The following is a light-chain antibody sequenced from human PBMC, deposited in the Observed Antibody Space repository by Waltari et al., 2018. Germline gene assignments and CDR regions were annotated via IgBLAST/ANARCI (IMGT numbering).Light chain of an antibody. CDR2: GNH. CDR3: QAHDSSLSGSV. V-gene: IGLV1-40*01. Sequence: QSVLTQPPSLSGAPGQRVTISCTGSRSNIGAGYDVHWYQQLPGTAPKPLIYGNHNRPSGVPDRFSGSRSGTSASLAITGLQAEDEADYYCQAHDSSLSGSVFGGGTKLTVL. J-gene: IGLJ2*01. CDR1: RSNIGAGYD.